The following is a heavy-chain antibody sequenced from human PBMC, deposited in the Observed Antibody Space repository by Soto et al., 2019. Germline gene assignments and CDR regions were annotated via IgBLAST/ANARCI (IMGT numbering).Heavy chain of an antibody. V-gene: IGHV3-66*01. J-gene: IGHJ6*02. CDR1: GFTFSSYA. CDR3: ARDPREKYGMDV. Sequence: EVQLLESGGILVHPGGSLRLSCAASGFTFSSYAMTWVRQAPGKGLEWVSVIYSGGSTYYADSVKGRFTISRDNSKNTLYLQMNSLRVEDTAVYYCARDPREKYGMDVWGQGTTVTVSS. CDR2: IYSGGST.